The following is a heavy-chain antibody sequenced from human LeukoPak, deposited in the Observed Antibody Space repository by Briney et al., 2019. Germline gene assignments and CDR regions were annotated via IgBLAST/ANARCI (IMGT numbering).Heavy chain of an antibody. D-gene: IGHD3-10*01. CDR1: GFTFSSYE. CDR3: AKEGVTMVRGVIHHRQFDY. CDR2: ISGSGGST. Sequence: GSLRLSCAASGFTFSSYEMNWVRQAPGKGLEWVSAISGSGGSTYYADSVKGRFTISRDNSKNTLYLQMNSLRAEDTAVYYCAKEGVTMVRGVIHHRQFDYWGQGTLVTVSS. J-gene: IGHJ4*02. V-gene: IGHV3-23*01.